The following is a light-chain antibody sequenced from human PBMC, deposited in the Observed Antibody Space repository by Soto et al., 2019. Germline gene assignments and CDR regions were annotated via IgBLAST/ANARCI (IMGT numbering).Light chain of an antibody. CDR1: QDISNY. V-gene: IGKV1-33*01. CDR3: QQYGNFLFS. Sequence: DIQMTQSPSSLSASVGDRVTITCQASQDISNYLNWYQQRPGKAPKLLIFEASNLETGVPSRFSGSGSGTDFTLNISSLQPEDIATYYCQQYGNFLFSFGPGTKVEIK. CDR2: EAS. J-gene: IGKJ3*01.